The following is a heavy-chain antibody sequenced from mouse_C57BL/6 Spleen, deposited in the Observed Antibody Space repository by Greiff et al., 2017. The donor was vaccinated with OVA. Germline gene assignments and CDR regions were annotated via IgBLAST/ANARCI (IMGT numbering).Heavy chain of an antibody. V-gene: IGHV1-69*01. CDR1: GYTFTSYW. Sequence: QVQLQQSGAELVMPGASVKLSCKASGYTFTSYWMHWVKQRPGQGLEWIGEIDPSDSYTNYNQKFKGKSTLTVDKSSSTAYMQLSSLTSEDSAVYYCARSGWYYFDYWGQGTTLTVSS. D-gene: IGHD2-3*01. CDR3: ARSGWYYFDY. CDR2: IDPSDSYT. J-gene: IGHJ2*01.